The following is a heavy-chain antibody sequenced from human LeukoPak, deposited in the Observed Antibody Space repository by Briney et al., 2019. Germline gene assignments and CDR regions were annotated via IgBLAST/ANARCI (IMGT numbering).Heavy chain of an antibody. CDR3: AKDDAWLRFGE. V-gene: IGHV3-30*02. CDR1: GFTFSSYG. J-gene: IGHJ4*02. D-gene: IGHD3-10*01. CDR2: IRYDGSNK. Sequence: GGSLRLSCAASGFTFSSYGMYWVRQAPGKGLEWVAFIRYDGSNKYYADSVKGRFTISRDNSKNMVYLQVISLTAEDTAVYYCAKDDAWLRFGEWSQGTLVTVSA.